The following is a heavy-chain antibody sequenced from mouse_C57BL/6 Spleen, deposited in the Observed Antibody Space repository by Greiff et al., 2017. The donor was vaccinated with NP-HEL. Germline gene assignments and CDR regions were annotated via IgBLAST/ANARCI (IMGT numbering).Heavy chain of an antibody. Sequence: QVQLKQPGAELVKPGASVKLSCKASGYTFTSYWMHWVKQRPGRGLEWIGRIDPNSGGTKYNEKFKSKATLTVDKPSSTAYMQLSSLTSEDSAVYYCARWDTTVARYFDVWGTGTTVTVSS. D-gene: IGHD1-1*01. J-gene: IGHJ1*03. V-gene: IGHV1-72*01. CDR3: ARWDTTVARYFDV. CDR2: IDPNSGGT. CDR1: GYTFTSYW.